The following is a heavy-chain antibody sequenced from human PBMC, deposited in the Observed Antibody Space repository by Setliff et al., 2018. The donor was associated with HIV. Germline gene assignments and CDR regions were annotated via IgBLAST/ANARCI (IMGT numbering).Heavy chain of an antibody. CDR2: FDPDDGET. V-gene: IGHV1-24*01. CDR3: APVSSGWFDP. J-gene: IGHJ5*02. CDR1: GYSLTELS. Sequence: VKVSCKVSGYSLTELSMHWVRQAPGKGLEWMGGFDPDDGETVYAQQFQGRVTMTEDTSTDTAYMELTSLGSEDTAMYYCAPVSSGWFDPWGQGTLVTVSS. D-gene: IGHD6-25*01.